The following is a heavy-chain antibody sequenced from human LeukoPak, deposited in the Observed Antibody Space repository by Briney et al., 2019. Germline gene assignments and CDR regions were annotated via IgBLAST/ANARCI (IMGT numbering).Heavy chain of an antibody. D-gene: IGHD2-15*01. Sequence: GGSLRLSCAASGFTFDDYAMHWVRQAPGKGLEWVSGISWNSGSIGYADSVKGRFTISRDNAKNSLYLQMNSLRAEDTALYYCAKAYCSGAGCQADYWGQGTLVTVSP. CDR1: GFTFDDYA. CDR2: ISWNSGSI. J-gene: IGHJ4*02. V-gene: IGHV3-9*01. CDR3: AKAYCSGAGCQADY.